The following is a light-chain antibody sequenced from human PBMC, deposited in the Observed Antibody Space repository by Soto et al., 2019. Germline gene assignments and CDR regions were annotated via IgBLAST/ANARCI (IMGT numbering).Light chain of an antibody. Sequence: DVQMTQSPSTLSASIGDRITITCRASQSISSWLAWYQQKPGKAPKLLIYKASSLEGGVPSRFSGSGSVTEFTLTISSLQPDDFATYYCQQYDTYSTFGQGTKVEIK. CDR1: QSISSW. V-gene: IGKV1-5*03. CDR2: KAS. CDR3: QQYDTYST. J-gene: IGKJ1*01.